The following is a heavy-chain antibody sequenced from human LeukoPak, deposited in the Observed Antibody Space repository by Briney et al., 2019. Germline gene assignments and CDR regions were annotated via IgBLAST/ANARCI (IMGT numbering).Heavy chain of an antibody. CDR3: ARHPYSGGYHFDY. D-gene: IGHD1-26*01. V-gene: IGHV1-2*02. Sequence: GASVKVSCKASGYXFTGYYMHWVRQAPGQGLEWMGWINPNSGGTNSAQKFQGRVTMTRDTSISTAYMELSRLTSDDTAVYYCARHPYSGGYHFDYWGQGTLVTVSS. CDR1: GYXFTGYY. CDR2: INPNSGGT. J-gene: IGHJ4*02.